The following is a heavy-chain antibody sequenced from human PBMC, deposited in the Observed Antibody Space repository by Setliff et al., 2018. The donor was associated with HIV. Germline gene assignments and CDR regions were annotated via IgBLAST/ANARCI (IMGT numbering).Heavy chain of an antibody. J-gene: IGHJ5*02. CDR2: IYTSGST. CDR1: GGSISSYY. Sequence: SETLSLTCTVSGGSISSYYWSWIRQPAGKGLEWIGRIYTSGSTNYDPSLKSRVTMSVDTSKNQFSLKLNSVTAADTAVYYCARAPGPYGDYNWFDPWGQGALVTVSS. D-gene: IGHD4-17*01. V-gene: IGHV4-4*07. CDR3: ARAPGPYGDYNWFDP.